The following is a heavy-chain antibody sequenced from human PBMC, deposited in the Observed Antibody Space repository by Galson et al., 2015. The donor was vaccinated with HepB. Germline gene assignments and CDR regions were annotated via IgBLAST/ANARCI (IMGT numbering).Heavy chain of an antibody. J-gene: IGHJ5*02. CDR2: IYYRGTT. V-gene: IGHV4-39*01. CDR1: GASVSSDTYY. D-gene: IGHD2-15*01. CDR3: ARQRRSYCDGRSCPRGRFDP. Sequence: LSLTCAVSGASVSSDTYYWAWMRQSPGKGLEWIATIYYRGTTYYNPSLRRRLTIHVDTSRNQFSVRLRSVTAADTAVYYCARQRRSYCDGRSCPRGRFDPWGQGTLVTVSS.